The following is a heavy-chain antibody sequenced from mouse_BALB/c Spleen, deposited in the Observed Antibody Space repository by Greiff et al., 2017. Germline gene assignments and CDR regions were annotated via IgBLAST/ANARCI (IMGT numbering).Heavy chain of an antibody. CDR1: GYTFTSYW. CDR2: IYPSDSYT. Sequence: QVQLKQPGAELVRPGASVKLSCKASGYTFTSYWINWVKQRPGQGLEWIGNIYPSDSYTNYNQKFKDKATLTVDKSSSTAYMQLSSPTSEDSAVYYCAREGRAMDYWGQGTSVTVSS. CDR3: AREGRAMDY. V-gene: IGHV1-69*02. J-gene: IGHJ4*01.